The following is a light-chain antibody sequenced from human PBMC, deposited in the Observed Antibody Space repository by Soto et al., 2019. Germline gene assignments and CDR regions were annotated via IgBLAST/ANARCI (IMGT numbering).Light chain of an antibody. Sequence: IQLTQSPSSLSASVGDRVTITCRASQGISSNLAWYQQKPGKAPNLLIYAASTLQSGVPSRFSGSGSGTYFTLTIGSLQPEDFATEFCQQLNGYFFAFGGGTKVEIK. CDR1: QGISSN. J-gene: IGKJ4*01. CDR3: QQLNGYFFA. V-gene: IGKV1-9*01. CDR2: AAS.